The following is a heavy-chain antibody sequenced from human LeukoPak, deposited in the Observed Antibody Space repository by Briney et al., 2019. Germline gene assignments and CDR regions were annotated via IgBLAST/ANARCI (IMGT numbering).Heavy chain of an antibody. D-gene: IGHD5/OR15-5a*01. Sequence: PGGSLRLSCAASGFIFSNYWMHWVRQALGKGLVWVSRVSNDGSSTTYADSVKGRFTISREKAKNTLYLQMNSLRAEDPAVYYCAKGGLRVTDYWGQATLVSVPS. CDR2: VSNDGSST. J-gene: IGHJ4*02. CDR3: AKGGLRVTDY. CDR1: GFIFSNYW. V-gene: IGHV3-74*03.